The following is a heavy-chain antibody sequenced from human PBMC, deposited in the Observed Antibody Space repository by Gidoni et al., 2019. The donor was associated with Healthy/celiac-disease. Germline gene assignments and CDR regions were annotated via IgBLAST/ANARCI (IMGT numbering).Heavy chain of an antibody. CDR1: GATFSSYA. J-gene: IGHJ6*02. D-gene: IGHD2-15*01. V-gene: IGHV1-69*01. Sequence: QVQLVQSGAEVKKPGSSVKVSCKASGATFSSYAISWVRQAPGQGLEWMGGISPSYGTANYAQKFKGRVTITADESTSTAYMELSSLRSEDTAVYYGAREGTPSHYYGMDVWGQGTTVTVSS. CDR2: ISPSYGTA. CDR3: AREGTPSHYYGMDV.